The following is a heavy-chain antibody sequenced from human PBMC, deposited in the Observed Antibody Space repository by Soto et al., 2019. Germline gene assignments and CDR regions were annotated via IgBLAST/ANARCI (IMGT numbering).Heavy chain of an antibody. CDR1: GGSISSYY. V-gene: IGHV4-59*01. Sequence: SETLSLTCTVSGGSISSYYWSWIRQPPGKGLEWIGYIYYSGSTNYNPSLKSRVTISVDTSKNQFSLKLSSVTAADTAVYYCARETGALRYGEYVGLYYYYMDVWGKGTTVTVSS. CDR3: ARETGALRYGEYVGLYYYYMDV. CDR2: IYYSGST. D-gene: IGHD4-17*01. J-gene: IGHJ6*03.